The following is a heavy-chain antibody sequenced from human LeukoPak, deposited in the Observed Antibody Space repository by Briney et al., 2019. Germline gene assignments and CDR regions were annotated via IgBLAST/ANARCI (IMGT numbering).Heavy chain of an antibody. Sequence: SETLSLTCAVYGGSFSGYYWSWIRQPPGKGLEWIGEINHSGSTNYNPSLKSRVTISVDTSKNQFSLKLSSVTAADTAMYYCARGPTYYYDSSGYYPLDYWGQGTLVTVSS. D-gene: IGHD3-22*01. CDR1: GGSFSGYY. V-gene: IGHV4-34*01. J-gene: IGHJ4*02. CDR2: INHSGST. CDR3: ARGPTYYYDSSGYYPLDY.